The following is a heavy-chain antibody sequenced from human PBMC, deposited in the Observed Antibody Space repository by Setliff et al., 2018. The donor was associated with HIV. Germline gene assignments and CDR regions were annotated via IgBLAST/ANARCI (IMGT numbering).Heavy chain of an antibody. Sequence: GGSLRLSCAASGFTFDDFGMSWVRQAPGKGLEWVSRINADGTNTTYADSVKGRFTISRDNAKNTLYLQMNSLRAEDTAIYYCARDFAGFDYWGRGILVTVSS. CDR3: ARDFAGFDY. V-gene: IGHV3-20*04. J-gene: IGHJ4*02. D-gene: IGHD3-10*01. CDR2: INADGTNT. CDR1: GFTFDDFG.